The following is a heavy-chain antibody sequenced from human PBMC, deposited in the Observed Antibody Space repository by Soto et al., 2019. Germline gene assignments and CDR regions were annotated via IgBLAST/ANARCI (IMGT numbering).Heavy chain of an antibody. CDR2: ISSSGTYI. CDR1: GFTFSDYA. D-gene: IGHD6-13*01. Sequence: EVQLVESGGGLVKPGGSLRLSCAASGFTFSDYAMNWVPQSPGKGLEWVSSISSSGTYIYYADSLKGRFTISRDNAKNSVDLQMNSLRADDTAVYYCARVRMYYSSSQAAYYLDYWGQGVLVTVSS. V-gene: IGHV3-21*01. J-gene: IGHJ4*02. CDR3: ARVRMYYSSSQAAYYLDY.